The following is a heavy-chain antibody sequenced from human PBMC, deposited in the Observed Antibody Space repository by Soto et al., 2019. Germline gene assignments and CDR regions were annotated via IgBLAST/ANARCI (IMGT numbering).Heavy chain of an antibody. CDR2: IYHTGTI. V-gene: IGHV4-30-4*01. D-gene: IGHD3-10*02. Sequence: SETLSLTCSVSGGSIGSGNFYWSWIRQPPGQGLEWLTSIYHTGTIYITPSLRSRLTISSDTSRNQFSLNLTSVTAADTALYFCARQNVQIGPGFFDYWGRGTLVTVSS. CDR1: GGSIGSGNFY. CDR3: ARQNVQIGPGFFDY. J-gene: IGHJ4*02.